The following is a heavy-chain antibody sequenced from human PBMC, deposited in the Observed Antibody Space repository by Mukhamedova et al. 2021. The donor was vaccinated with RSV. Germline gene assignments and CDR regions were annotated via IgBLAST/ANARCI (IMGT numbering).Heavy chain of an antibody. V-gene: IGHV4-34*01. Sequence: EWIGEINHSGSTNYNPSLKSRVTISVDTSKNQFSLKLSSVTAADTAVYYCARDRDCSGGSCYLLDWFDAWGQGTLGTVAS. J-gene: IGHJ5*02. CDR3: ARDRDCSGGSCYLLDWFDA. CDR2: INHSGST. D-gene: IGHD2-15*01.